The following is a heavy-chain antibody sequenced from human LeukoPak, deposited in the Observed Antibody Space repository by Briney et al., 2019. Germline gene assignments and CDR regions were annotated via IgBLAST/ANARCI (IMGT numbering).Heavy chain of an antibody. CDR3: ARAMVGDHGDY. CDR1: GFTFSSYE. J-gene: IGHJ4*02. V-gene: IGHV3-48*03. D-gene: IGHD2-15*01. Sequence: QSGGSLRLSCAASGFTFSSYEMNWVRHAPGKGLEWISYISSSGSSISYADSVKGRFTISRDNAKNSLYLQMNSLRAEDTAVYYCARAMVGDHGDYWGQGTLVTVSS. CDR2: ISSSGSSI.